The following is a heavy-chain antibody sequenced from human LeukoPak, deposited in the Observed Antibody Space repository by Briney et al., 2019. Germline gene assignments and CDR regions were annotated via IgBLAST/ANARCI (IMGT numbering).Heavy chain of an antibody. CDR3: ARLQVGESGSYGDY. Sequence: ASVKVSCKASGGTFSSYAISWVRQAPGQGLEWMGWISAYNGNTNYAQKLQGRVTMTTDTSTSTAYMELRSLRSDDTAVYYCARLQVGESGSYGDYWGQGTLVTVSS. CDR1: GGTFSSYA. D-gene: IGHD1-26*01. CDR2: ISAYNGNT. J-gene: IGHJ4*02. V-gene: IGHV1-18*01.